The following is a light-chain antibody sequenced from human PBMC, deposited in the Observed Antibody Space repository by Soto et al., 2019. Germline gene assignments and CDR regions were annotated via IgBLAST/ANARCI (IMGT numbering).Light chain of an antibody. CDR3: QQYDDWPET. Sequence: EKVMTQSPATLSVSPGERATLSCRASQSVSSNLAWYQQKPGQAPRLLIYDASTRATGIQARFSGSGSGTEFTLTISSLQSEDLAVYYCQQYDDWPETFGQGTKVDIK. CDR1: QSVSSN. CDR2: DAS. J-gene: IGKJ1*01. V-gene: IGKV3-15*01.